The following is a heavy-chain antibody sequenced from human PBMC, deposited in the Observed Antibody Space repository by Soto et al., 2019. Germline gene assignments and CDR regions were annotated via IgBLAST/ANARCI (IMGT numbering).Heavy chain of an antibody. D-gene: IGHD2-8*01. CDR2: ISAYNGNT. Sequence: ASVKVSCKASGYTFTSYGISWVRQAPGQGLEWMGWISAYNGNTNYAQKLQGRVTMTTDTSTSTAYMELRSLRSDDTAVYYCARDGLVEGVLMNAFDIWGQGLMVTVSS. CDR1: GYTFTSYG. J-gene: IGHJ3*02. CDR3: ARDGLVEGVLMNAFDI. V-gene: IGHV1-18*01.